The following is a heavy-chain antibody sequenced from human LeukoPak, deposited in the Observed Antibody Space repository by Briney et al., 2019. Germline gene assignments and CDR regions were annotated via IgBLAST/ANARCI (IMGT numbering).Heavy chain of an antibody. CDR3: ARDPGRITMVRGVIARWFDP. Sequence: SETLSLTCAVSGGSISSSNWWSWVRPPPGKGLEWIGEIYHSGSTNYNPSLKSRVTISGDKSKNQFSLKLSSVTAADTAVYYCARDPGRITMVRGVIARWFDPWGQGTLVTVSS. CDR2: IYHSGST. CDR1: GGSISSSNW. V-gene: IGHV4-4*02. D-gene: IGHD3-10*01. J-gene: IGHJ5*02.